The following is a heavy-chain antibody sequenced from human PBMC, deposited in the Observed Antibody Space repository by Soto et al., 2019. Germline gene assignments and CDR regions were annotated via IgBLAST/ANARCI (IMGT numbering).Heavy chain of an antibody. CDR3: ARGGRGRNWFDP. D-gene: IGHD5-12*01. CDR1: GGSISSSNW. Sequence: SETLSLTCAVSGGSISSSNWWSWVRQPPGKGLEWIGEIYHSGSTNYNPSLKSRVTISVDTSKNQFSLKLSSVTAADTAVYYCARGGRGRNWFDPWGQGTLVTVSS. J-gene: IGHJ5*02. CDR2: IYHSGST. V-gene: IGHV4-4*02.